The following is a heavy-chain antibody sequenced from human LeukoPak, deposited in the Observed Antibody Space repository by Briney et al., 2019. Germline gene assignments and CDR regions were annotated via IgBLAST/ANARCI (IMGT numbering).Heavy chain of an antibody. Sequence: SETLSLTCAVYGGSFSGYYWSWIRQPPGKGLEWIGGINHSGSTNCNPSLKSRVTISVDTSKNQFSPKLSSVTAADTAVYYCARGQSDCYGSGSYYYNWFDPWGQGTLVTVSS. D-gene: IGHD3-10*01. CDR2: INHSGST. CDR1: GGSFSGYY. V-gene: IGHV4-34*01. CDR3: ARGQSDCYGSGSYYYNWFDP. J-gene: IGHJ5*02.